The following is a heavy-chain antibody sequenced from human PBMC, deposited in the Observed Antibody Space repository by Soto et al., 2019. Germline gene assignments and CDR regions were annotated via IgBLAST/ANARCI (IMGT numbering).Heavy chain of an antibody. J-gene: IGHJ4*02. CDR2: IYPGDSDT. V-gene: IGHV5-51*01. D-gene: IGHD4-17*01. CDR3: ASATTVTTIDYFDY. CDR1: GYSLNGYC. Sequence: GASLKITCNGWGYSLNGYCIVWLRQMPGKGLEWMGIIYPGDSDTRYRPSFQGQVTISADKFISTAYLQWSSLKASDTAMYYCASATTVTTIDYFDYWGQGTVV.